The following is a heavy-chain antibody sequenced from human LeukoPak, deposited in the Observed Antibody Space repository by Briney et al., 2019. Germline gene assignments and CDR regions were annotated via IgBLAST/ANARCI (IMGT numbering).Heavy chain of an antibody. CDR2: IYYSGST. Sequence: PSETLSLTCTVSGGSISSSSYYWGWIRQPPGKGLEWIGSIYYSGSTYYNPSLKSRVTISVDTSKNQFSLKLSSVTAADTAVYYCARSRTYDSSIPFDPWGQGTLVTVSS. CDR3: ARSRTYDSSIPFDP. J-gene: IGHJ5*02. CDR1: GGSISSSSYY. D-gene: IGHD3-22*01. V-gene: IGHV4-39*07.